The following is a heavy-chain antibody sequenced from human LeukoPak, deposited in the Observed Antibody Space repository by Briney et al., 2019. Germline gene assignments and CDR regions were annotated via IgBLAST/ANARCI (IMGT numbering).Heavy chain of an antibody. CDR2: INPSGGST. Sequence: ASVKVSCKASGYTFTSYYMHWVRQAPGQGLEWMGIINPSGGSTSYAQKFQGRVTMTRDTSTSTVYMELSSLRSEDTAVYYCARAEPLGYCSSTSCVAFDIWGQGAMVTVSS. V-gene: IGHV1-46*01. J-gene: IGHJ3*02. CDR1: GYTFTSYY. D-gene: IGHD2-2*01. CDR3: ARAEPLGYCSSTSCVAFDI.